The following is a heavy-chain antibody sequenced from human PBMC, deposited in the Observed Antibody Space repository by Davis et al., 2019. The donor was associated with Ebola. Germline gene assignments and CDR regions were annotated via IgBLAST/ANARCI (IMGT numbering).Heavy chain of an antibody. J-gene: IGHJ6*04. D-gene: IGHD5-18*01. Sequence: GGSLRLSCAASGFTFDNYAMSWVRQAPGKGPEWVSAIIGSGASTYYADSVKGRFTISRDNSRNTLYLQMNSLRAEDTAVYYCASQTAMATRYYGMDVWGKGTTVTVSS. CDR2: IIGSGAST. CDR1: GFTFDNYA. CDR3: ASQTAMATRYYGMDV. V-gene: IGHV3-23*01.